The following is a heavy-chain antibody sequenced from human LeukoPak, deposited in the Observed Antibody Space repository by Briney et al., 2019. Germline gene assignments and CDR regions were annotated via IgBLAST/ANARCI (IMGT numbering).Heavy chain of an antibody. Sequence: GGSLRLSCAASTFTFNNFGIHWVRQASGKGLEWIAFIRFNGTEDYYADSVKGRFTVSKDYSKNTVSLQMNRLGHDDTAVYYCAKDRRGNMGTDVTPGWYLHEWGKGTLVTVSS. CDR3: AKDRRGNMGTDVTPGWYLHE. CDR2: IRFNGTED. D-gene: IGHD4-23*01. V-gene: IGHV3-30*02. CDR1: TFTFNNFG. J-gene: IGHJ1*01.